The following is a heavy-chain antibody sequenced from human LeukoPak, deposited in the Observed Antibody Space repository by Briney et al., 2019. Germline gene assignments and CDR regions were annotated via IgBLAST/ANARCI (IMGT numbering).Heavy chain of an antibody. V-gene: IGHV4-38-2*01. Sequence: SQTLSLTCAVSGYSMSSGYYWGWIRQPPGKGLDWIGSIYHSGSTYYNPSLKSRVTISVDTSRNQFSLKLSSVTAADTAVYYCARPMVGDTWGAFEIWGQRTMVTVSS. D-gene: IGHD1-26*01. J-gene: IGHJ3*02. CDR3: ARPMVGDTWGAFEI. CDR2: IYHSGST. CDR1: GYSMSSGYY.